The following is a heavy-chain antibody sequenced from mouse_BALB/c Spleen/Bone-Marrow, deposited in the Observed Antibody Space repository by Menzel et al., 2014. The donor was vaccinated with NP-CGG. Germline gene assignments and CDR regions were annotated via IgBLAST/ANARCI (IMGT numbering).Heavy chain of an antibody. D-gene: IGHD2-3*01. CDR2: ISSGGSYT. CDR3: TRDLYDGYYYYAMDY. CDR1: GFTFSSYT. V-gene: IGHV5-6-4*01. J-gene: IGHJ4*01. Sequence: EVMLVESGGGLVKPGGSLKLSRAASGFTFSSYTMSWVRQTPEKRLEWVATISSGGSYTYYPDSVKGRFTISRDNAKNTLYLQMSSLKSEDTAMYYCTRDLYDGYYYYAMDYWGQGTSVTVSS.